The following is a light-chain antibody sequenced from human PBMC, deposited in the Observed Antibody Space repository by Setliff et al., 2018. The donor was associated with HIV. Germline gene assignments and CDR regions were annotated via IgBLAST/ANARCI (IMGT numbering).Light chain of an antibody. Sequence: QSVLTQPASVSGSPGQSITISCTGTSSDIGSYNFVSWYQQHPGKAPKLMIFDVTRRPSGVSDRFSGSKSGHTASLTISGLQAGDEADYYCSSYTTSSTYVFGTGTKVTVL. J-gene: IGLJ1*01. CDR2: DVT. CDR3: SSYTTSSTYV. CDR1: SSDIGSYNF. V-gene: IGLV2-14*03.